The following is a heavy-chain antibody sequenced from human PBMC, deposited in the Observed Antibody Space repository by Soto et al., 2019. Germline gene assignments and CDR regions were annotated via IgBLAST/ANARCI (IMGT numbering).Heavy chain of an antibody. CDR3: ARARYFDWLLFNFDY. V-gene: IGHV4-31*03. J-gene: IGHJ4*02. Sequence: PSETLSLTCTVSGGSISSGGYYWSWIRQHPGKGLEWIGYIYYSGGTYYNPSLKSRVTISVDTSKNQFSLKLSSVTAADTAVYYCARARYFDWLLFNFDYWGQGTLVTVSS. D-gene: IGHD3-9*01. CDR1: GGSISSGGYY. CDR2: IYYSGGT.